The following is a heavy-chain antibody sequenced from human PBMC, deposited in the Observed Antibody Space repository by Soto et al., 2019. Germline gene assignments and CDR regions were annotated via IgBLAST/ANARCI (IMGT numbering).Heavy chain of an antibody. J-gene: IGHJ6*02. D-gene: IGHD2-2*01. Sequence: ASVKVSCKASGYTFTNYGISWVRQAPGQGLEWMGWIRVSNGNTKYAQKFQGRVTITRDTSASTAYMELSSLRSEDTAAYYCASSYCISTSCPPYYGMDVWGQGTTVTVSS. CDR3: ASSYCISTSCPPYYGMDV. CDR2: IRVSNGNT. V-gene: IGHV1-18*01. CDR1: GYTFTNYG.